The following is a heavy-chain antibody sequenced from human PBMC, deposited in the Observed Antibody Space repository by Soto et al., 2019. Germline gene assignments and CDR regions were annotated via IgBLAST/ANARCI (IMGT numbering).Heavy chain of an antibody. D-gene: IGHD3-3*01. V-gene: IGHV3-21*01. CDR1: GFTFSSYS. Sequence: EVQLVESGGGLVKPGGSLRLSCAASGFTFSSYSMNWVRQAPGKGLEWVSSISSSSSYIYYADSVKGRFTISKDNAKNSLYREMNSLRAEETAVYNCARALGVIFGVVLNEFDPWGQGTLVTVSS. CDR3: ARALGVIFGVVLNEFDP. J-gene: IGHJ5*02. CDR2: ISSSSSYI.